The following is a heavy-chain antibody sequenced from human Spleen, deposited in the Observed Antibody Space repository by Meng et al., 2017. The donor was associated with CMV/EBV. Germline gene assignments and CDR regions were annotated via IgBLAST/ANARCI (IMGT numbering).Heavy chain of an antibody. CDR1: GFTLTEIS. V-gene: IGHV1-24*01. Sequence: CRVSGFTLTEISINWVRQPPGKGLEWMGGFDPEDGEAIYAQKFQGRITMAEDTSPDTVYMELSSLRSEDTAVYYCITGVLVSASLDHWGQGTLVTVSS. D-gene: IGHD2-15*01. CDR3: ITGVLVSASLDH. CDR2: FDPEDGEA. J-gene: IGHJ4*02.